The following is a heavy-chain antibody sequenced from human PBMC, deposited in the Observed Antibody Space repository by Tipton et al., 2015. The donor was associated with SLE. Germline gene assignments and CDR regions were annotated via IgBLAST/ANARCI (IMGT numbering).Heavy chain of an antibody. J-gene: IGHJ4*02. V-gene: IGHV4-31*11. D-gene: IGHD5-12*01. CDR1: GGSFSSDDYY. Sequence: TLSLTCAVYGGSFSSDDYYWTWIRQHPGKGLEWIGHMSYSGSTYYNPSLKSRITISVDTSKNHFSLKLSSVTAADTAVYYCARGGVGGYDYFDHWGQGTLVTVSS. CDR3: ARGGVGGYDYFDH. CDR2: MSYSGST.